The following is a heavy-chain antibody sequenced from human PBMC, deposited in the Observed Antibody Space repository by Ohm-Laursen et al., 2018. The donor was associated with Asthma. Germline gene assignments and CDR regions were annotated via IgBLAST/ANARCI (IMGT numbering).Heavy chain of an antibody. J-gene: IGHJ6*02. D-gene: IGHD1-26*01. CDR2: IWYDGSNK. CDR3: ARDLEVGASYYYYYGMDV. CDR1: GFTFSSYG. Sequence: SLRLSCTATGFTFSSYGMHWVRQAPGKGLEWVAVIWYDGSNKYYADSVKGRFTISRDNSKNTLYLQMNSLRAEDTAVYYCARDLEVGASYYYYYGMDVWGQGTTVTVSS. V-gene: IGHV3-33*08.